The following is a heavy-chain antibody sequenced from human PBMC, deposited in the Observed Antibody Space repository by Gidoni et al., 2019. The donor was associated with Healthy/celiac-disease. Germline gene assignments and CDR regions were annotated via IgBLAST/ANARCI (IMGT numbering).Heavy chain of an antibody. Sequence: EVQLVESGGGLIQPGGSLRLSCAASGFTVSSNYMSWVRKAPGKGLEWVSVIYSGGSTYYADAVKGRFTISRYNSKNTLYLKMNSLRAEDTAVYYCARGAVPYSSSWYFDYWGQGTLVTVSS. V-gene: IGHV3-53*01. CDR3: ARGAVPYSSSWYFDY. CDR2: IYSGGST. D-gene: IGHD6-13*01. CDR1: GFTVSSNY. J-gene: IGHJ4*02.